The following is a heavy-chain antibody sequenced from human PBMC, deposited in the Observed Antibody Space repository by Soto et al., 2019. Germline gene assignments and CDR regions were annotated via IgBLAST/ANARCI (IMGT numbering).Heavy chain of an antibody. CDR3: ARDRSTYGGGGTGEVKENWFDP. CDR2: AYYSGST. D-gene: IGHD3-3*02. CDR1: DGSIRHCY. J-gene: IGHJ5*02. V-gene: IGHV4-59*01. Sequence: PSETLSLTYSVSDGSIRHCYWSGCRQSPGKGLEWIGYAYYSGSTDYNPSLKSRVTMAVDTSKNQVSLKLNSVTTADTAVYYCARDRSTYGGGGTGEVKENWFDPWGPGTLVT.